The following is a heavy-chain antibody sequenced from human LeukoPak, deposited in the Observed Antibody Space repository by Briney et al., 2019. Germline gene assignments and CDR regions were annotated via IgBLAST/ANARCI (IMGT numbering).Heavy chain of an antibody. CDR3: ARRSYGLIGLRTVAVKNWFDP. CDR2: INHSGST. V-gene: IGHV4-34*01. J-gene: IGHJ5*02. CDR1: GGSFSGYY. D-gene: IGHD5-18*01. Sequence: KPSETLSLTCAVYGGSFSGYYWSWIRQPPGKGLEWIGEINHSGSTNYNPSLKSRVTISVDTSKNQFSLKLSSVTAADTAVYYCARRSYGLIGLRTVAVKNWFDPWGQGTLVTVSS.